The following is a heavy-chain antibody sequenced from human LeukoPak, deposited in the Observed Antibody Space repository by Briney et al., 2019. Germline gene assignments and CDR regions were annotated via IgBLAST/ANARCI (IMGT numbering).Heavy chain of an antibody. CDR1: GFTFSSYS. Sequence: PGGSLRLSCAASGFTFSSYSMNWVRQAPGKGLEWVSYISSSSSTIYYADSVKGRFTISRDNAKNSLYLQMNSLRAEDTAVYYCAKDSDLAVWGAFDYWGQGTLVTVSS. V-gene: IGHV3-48*01. J-gene: IGHJ4*02. CDR3: AKDSDLAVWGAFDY. CDR2: ISSSSSTI. D-gene: IGHD3-16*01.